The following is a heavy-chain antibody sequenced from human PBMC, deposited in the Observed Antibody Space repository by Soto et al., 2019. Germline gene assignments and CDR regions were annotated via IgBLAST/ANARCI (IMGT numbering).Heavy chain of an antibody. CDR2: ISSSGSTI. D-gene: IGHD4-17*01. Sequence: GGSLRLSCAAPGFTFSSYEMNWVRQAPGKGLEWVSYISSSGSTIYYADSVKGRFTISRDNAAYSVYLQMNNLRAEDTAIYYCAKDAVSGDGVWLAHDWGQGTVVTVS. CDR1: GFTFSSYE. V-gene: IGHV3-48*03. J-gene: IGHJ4*02. CDR3: AKDAVSGDGVWLAHD.